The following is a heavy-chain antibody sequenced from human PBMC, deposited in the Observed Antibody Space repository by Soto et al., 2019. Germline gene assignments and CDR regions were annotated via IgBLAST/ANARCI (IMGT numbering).Heavy chain of an antibody. CDR3: AREDRTIFGASMDV. CDR2: ISYDGSNK. Sequence: QVQLVESGGGVVQPGRSLRLSCAASGFTFSSYAMHWVRQAPGKGLEWVAVISYDGSNKYYADSVKGRFTISRDNSKNTLYLQMNSLRAEDTAVYYCAREDRTIFGASMDVWGQGTTVTVSS. CDR1: GFTFSSYA. V-gene: IGHV3-30-3*01. D-gene: IGHD3-3*01. J-gene: IGHJ6*02.